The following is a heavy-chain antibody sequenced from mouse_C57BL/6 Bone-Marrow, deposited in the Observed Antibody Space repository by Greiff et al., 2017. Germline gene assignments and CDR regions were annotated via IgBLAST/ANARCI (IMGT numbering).Heavy chain of an antibody. CDR1: GYTFTSYW. D-gene: IGHD1-1*01. Sequence: VQLQQPGAELVKPGASVKLSCKASGYTFTSYWMHWVKQRPGQGLEWIGMIHPNSGSTNYNEKFKSKATLTVDKSSSTAYMQLSSLTSEDSAVYYCARRVLRRCGDYLDYWGQGTTLTVSS. V-gene: IGHV1-64*01. CDR3: ARRVLRRCGDYLDY. J-gene: IGHJ2*01. CDR2: IHPNSGST.